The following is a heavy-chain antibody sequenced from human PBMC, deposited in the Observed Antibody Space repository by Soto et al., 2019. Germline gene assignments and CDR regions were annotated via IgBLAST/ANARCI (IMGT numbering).Heavy chain of an antibody. CDR1: GGSFSGYY. D-gene: IGHD3-3*01. CDR2: INHSGST. Sequence: ASETLSLTCAVYGGSFSGYYWSWIRQPPGKGLEWIGEINHSGSTNYNPSLKSRVTISVDTSKSQFSLKLSSVTAADTAVYYCARGRRTKELRFLEWLSPPFDYWGQGTLVTVSS. CDR3: ARGRRTKELRFLEWLSPPFDY. V-gene: IGHV4-34*01. J-gene: IGHJ4*02.